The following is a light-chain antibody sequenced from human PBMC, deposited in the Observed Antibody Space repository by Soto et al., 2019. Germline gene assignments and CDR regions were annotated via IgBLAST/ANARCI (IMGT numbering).Light chain of an antibody. CDR2: DAS. Sequence: DIQMTQSPSTLSATAGDSVTITCRASRSISGWLAWYQQKPGKAPKLLIYDASNLESGVPSRFSGSGSGTEFTLTISNLQPDDFATYYCQQYDNYWTFGQGTKVEIK. CDR1: RSISGW. V-gene: IGKV1-5*01. CDR3: QQYDNYWT. J-gene: IGKJ1*01.